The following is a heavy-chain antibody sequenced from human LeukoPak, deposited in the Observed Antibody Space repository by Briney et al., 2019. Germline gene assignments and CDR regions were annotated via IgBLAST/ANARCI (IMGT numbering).Heavy chain of an antibody. CDR1: GFTFSSYR. D-gene: IGHD3-22*01. CDR2: ISSSSSYI. J-gene: IGHJ4*02. V-gene: IGHV3-21*01. CDR3: ARVIEAPYYDSSWVFDY. Sequence: GGSLRLSCVGSGFTFSSYRINWVGPAAGRGREWVPSISSSSSYIYYADSVKGRFTISRDNAKNSLYLQMNRLRDEDTAVYYCARVIEAPYYDSSWVFDYWGQGTLVTVSS.